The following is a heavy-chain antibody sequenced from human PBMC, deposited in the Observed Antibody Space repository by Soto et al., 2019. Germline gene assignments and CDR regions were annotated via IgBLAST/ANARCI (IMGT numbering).Heavy chain of an antibody. J-gene: IGHJ4*02. CDR2: ISSSSSYT. CDR1: GFTFSDYY. V-gene: IGHV3-11*06. Sequence: GGSLRLSCAASGFTFSDYYMSWILQAPGKGLEWVSYISSSSSYTNYADSVKGRFTISRDNAKNSLYLQMNSLRAEDTAVYYCARLPVAAAALDYWGQGTLVTVSS. CDR3: ARLPVAAAALDY. D-gene: IGHD6-13*01.